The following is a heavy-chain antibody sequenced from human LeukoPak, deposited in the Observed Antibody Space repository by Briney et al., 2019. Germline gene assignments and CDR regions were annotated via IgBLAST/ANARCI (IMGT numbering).Heavy chain of an antibody. V-gene: IGHV1-69*13. Sequence: SVTVACKASAGTFSSYAISWVRQAPGEGLEWMGGIIPIFGTANYGQTIQGRATITAHESTRPAYMELSRLRAEDTAVYFCARGGDYYDGSGYSFDYWGQGTLVTVSS. D-gene: IGHD3-22*01. CDR3: ARGGDYYDGSGYSFDY. J-gene: IGHJ4*02. CDR2: IIPIFGTA. CDR1: AGTFSSYA.